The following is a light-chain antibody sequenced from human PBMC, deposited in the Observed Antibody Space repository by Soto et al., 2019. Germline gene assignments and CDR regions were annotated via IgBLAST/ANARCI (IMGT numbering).Light chain of an antibody. CDR1: SSNMGNNF. V-gene: IGLV1-51*01. CDR2: DNN. J-gene: IGLJ2*01. CDR3: ATWDTNLTAGI. Sequence: QSALTQPPSVSAAPGQKITISCSGSSSNMGNNFVYWYQQLPGTAPKLLIYDNNKRPSGIPARFSASKSGTSATLGIAGLQTGDEADYYCATWDTNLTAGIFGGGTKLTVL.